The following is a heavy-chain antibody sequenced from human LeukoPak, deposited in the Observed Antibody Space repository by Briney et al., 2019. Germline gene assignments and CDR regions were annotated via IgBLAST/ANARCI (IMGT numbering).Heavy chain of an antibody. Sequence: PGGSLRLSCAASGFTVSSNYMSWVRQAPGKGLEWVSVIYSGGSTYYADSVKGRFTISRDNSKNTLYLQMNSLRAEDTAVYYCARDHAAAAAGHAFDIWGQGKMVTVSS. CDR1: GFTVSSNY. CDR3: ARDHAAAAAGHAFDI. V-gene: IGHV3-53*01. J-gene: IGHJ3*02. CDR2: IYSGGST. D-gene: IGHD6-13*01.